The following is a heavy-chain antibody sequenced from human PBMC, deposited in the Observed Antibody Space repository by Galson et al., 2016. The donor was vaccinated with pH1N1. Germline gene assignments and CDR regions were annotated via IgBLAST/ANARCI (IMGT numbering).Heavy chain of an antibody. CDR2: ISDSGSST. Sequence: SLRLSCAASGFTFSSYAMTWVRQAPGKGLEWVSGISDSGSSTYYADSVKGRFTISRDNSKNTVYLQMNSLRAEDTAVNYCSKGPRGVVVVAATHWGQGTLVTVSS. CDR1: GFTFSSYA. J-gene: IGHJ4*02. CDR3: SKGPRGVVVVAATH. V-gene: IGHV3-23*01. D-gene: IGHD2-15*01.